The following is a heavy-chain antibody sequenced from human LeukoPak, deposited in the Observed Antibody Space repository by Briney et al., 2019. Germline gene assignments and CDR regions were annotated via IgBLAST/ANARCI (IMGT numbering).Heavy chain of an antibody. V-gene: IGHV4-59*01. CDR2: IYDSAYT. D-gene: IGHD3-10*01. CDR3: ARELGSSYAYGMDV. J-gene: IGHJ6*02. CDR1: GGSISTYHY. Sequence: SETLSLTCTVSGGSISTYHYWTWIRQPPGKGLEWIGYIYDSAYTKYNPSLKSRATISVDTSKNQFSLELTSVTAADTAVYYCARELGSSYAYGMDVWGQGTTVTVSS.